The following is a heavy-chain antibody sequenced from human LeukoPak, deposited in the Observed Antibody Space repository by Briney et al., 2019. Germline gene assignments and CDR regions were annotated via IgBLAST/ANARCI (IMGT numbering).Heavy chain of an antibody. CDR2: IYYSGST. D-gene: IGHD2-2*02. V-gene: IGHV4-59*12. Sequence: SETLSLTCTVSGGSISSYYWSWIRQPPGKGLEWIGYIYYSGSTNHNPSLKSRVTISVDTSKNQFSLKLSSVTAADTAVYYCARGSPRGYCSSTSCYKGGGWFDPWGQGTLVTVSS. J-gene: IGHJ5*02. CDR1: GGSISSYY. CDR3: ARGSPRGYCSSTSCYKGGGWFDP.